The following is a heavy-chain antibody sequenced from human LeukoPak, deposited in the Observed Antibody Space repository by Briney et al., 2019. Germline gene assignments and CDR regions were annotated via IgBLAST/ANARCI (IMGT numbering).Heavy chain of an antibody. V-gene: IGHV3-21*01. CDR2: ISSSSSYI. CDR3: ARVRGGYSSGPIDY. Sequence: PGGSLRLSCAASGFTFGSYSMNWVRQAPGKGLEWVSSISSSSSYIYYADSVKGRFTISRDNAKNSLYLQMNSLRAEDTAVYYCARVRGGYSSGPIDYWGQGTLVTVSS. D-gene: IGHD6-19*01. CDR1: GFTFGSYS. J-gene: IGHJ4*02.